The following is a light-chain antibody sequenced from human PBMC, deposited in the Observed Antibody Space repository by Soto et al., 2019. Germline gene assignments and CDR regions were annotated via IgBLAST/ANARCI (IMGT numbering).Light chain of an antibody. Sequence: QSVLTQPPSASGTPGQRVTISCSGSSSNIGRNTVNWYQQLPGTPPKLLIYKNNQRPSGVPDRFSGSKSGTSASLAISGLQSEDEDDYYCAAWDDSLSGPHWVFGGGTKLTVL. J-gene: IGLJ3*02. CDR2: KNN. CDR1: SSNIGRNT. CDR3: AAWDDSLSGPHWV. V-gene: IGLV1-44*01.